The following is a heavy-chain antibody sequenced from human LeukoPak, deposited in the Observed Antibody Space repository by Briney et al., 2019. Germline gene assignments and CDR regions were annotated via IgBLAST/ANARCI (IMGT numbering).Heavy chain of an antibody. CDR1: GFIFSDYY. CDR3: AKGNDIRLYYFDY. D-gene: IGHD3-9*01. V-gene: IGHV3-11*01. Sequence: PGGSLRLSCAASGFIFSDYYMSWIRQAPGKGLEWISYISSGSSTLYYAESVKGRFTVSRDNGKNTLYLQMNSLRAEDTAVYYCAKGNDIRLYYFDYWGQGTLVTVSS. J-gene: IGHJ4*02. CDR2: ISSGSSTL.